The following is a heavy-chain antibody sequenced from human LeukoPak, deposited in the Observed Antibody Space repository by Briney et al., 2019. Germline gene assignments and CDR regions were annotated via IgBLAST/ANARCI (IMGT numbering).Heavy chain of an antibody. CDR2: ISSSSGYI. V-gene: IGHV3-21*01. J-gene: IGHJ6*03. CDR1: GFTFSSYS. Sequence: PGGSLRLSCAASGFTFSSYSMNWVRQAPGKGLEWVSSISSSSGYIYYADSVKGRFTISRDNAKNSLYLQMNSLRAEDTAVYYCARDGSREDYYMDVWGKGTTVTVSS. CDR3: ARDGSREDYYMDV. D-gene: IGHD1-26*01.